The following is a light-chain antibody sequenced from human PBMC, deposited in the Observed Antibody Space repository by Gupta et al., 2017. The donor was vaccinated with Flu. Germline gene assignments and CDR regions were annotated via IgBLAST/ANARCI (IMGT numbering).Light chain of an antibody. J-gene: IGLJ2*01. CDR1: SSNIGINY. CDR2: DND. Sequence: QSVLTQPPSVSAAPGQKVTISCSGSSSNIGINYVSWYQQVPGTAPQLLIYDNDKRPSGIPDRFSGSRSGTSATLGITGLQTGDEADYYCGTGDNSRSAMVFGGGTKLAVL. CDR3: GTGDNSRSAMV. V-gene: IGLV1-51*01.